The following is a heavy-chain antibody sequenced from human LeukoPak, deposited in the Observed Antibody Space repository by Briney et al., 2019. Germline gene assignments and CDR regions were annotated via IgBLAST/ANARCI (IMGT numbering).Heavy chain of an antibody. J-gene: IGHJ4*02. CDR2: IRSKAYGGTT. CDR1: GFILGDYA. D-gene: IGHD5-24*01. Sequence: GGSLRLSCTASGFILGDYALSWVRQAPGKGLEWVGFIRSKAYGGTTDYAASVEGRFTISIDDSRAIAYLQMFSLGIEDTAVYYCSRVWGYGYNNYFDYWGQGTLVTVSS. CDR3: SRVWGYGYNNYFDY. V-gene: IGHV3-49*04.